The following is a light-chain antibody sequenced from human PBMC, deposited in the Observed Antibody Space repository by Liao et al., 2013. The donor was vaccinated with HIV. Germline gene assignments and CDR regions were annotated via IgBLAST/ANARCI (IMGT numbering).Light chain of an antibody. J-gene: IGLJ3*02. Sequence: SYELTQPPSVSVAPGKTANITCGGNNIGSKSVHWYQQKPGQAPVLVIYYDSDRPSGIPERFSGSNSGNTATLTISRVGAGDEADYYCQVWDSSTDHPWVFGGGTKVTVL. CDR2: YDS. CDR1: NIGSKS. V-gene: IGLV3-21*01. CDR3: QVWDSSTDHPWV.